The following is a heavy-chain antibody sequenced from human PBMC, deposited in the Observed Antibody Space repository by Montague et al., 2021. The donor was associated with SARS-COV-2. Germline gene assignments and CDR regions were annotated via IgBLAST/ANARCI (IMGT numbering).Heavy chain of an antibody. J-gene: IGHJ6*02. CDR2: IYYTGST. CDR1: GGSISSSSYY. D-gene: IGHD3-22*01. CDR3: ARDTRIAMLVVVTRDGLHV. Sequence: SETLSLTCTVSGGSISSSSYYWGWIRQPPGKGLEWLGSIYYTGSTYYNPSLKSRATISVDTSKNQFSLKLGSVTAADTAVYYCARDTRIAMLVVVTRDGLHVWGQGTTVTVSS. V-gene: IGHV4-39*07.